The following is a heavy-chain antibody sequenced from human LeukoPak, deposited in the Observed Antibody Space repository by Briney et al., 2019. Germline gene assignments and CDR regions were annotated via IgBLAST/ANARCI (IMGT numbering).Heavy chain of an antibody. J-gene: IGHJ6*02. V-gene: IGHV1-2*02. CDR2: INPKSGGT. CDR1: GYSFSGHY. D-gene: IGHD1-26*01. CDR3: ASLGATTLYYYGMDV. Sequence: GASVKVSCRTSGYSFSGHYIQWVRQAPRQGLEWMGWINPKSGGTSYAQKFQGRVSMTRDTSISTVYMELSSLRSDDTAVYYCASLGATTLYYYGMDVWGQGTTVTVSS.